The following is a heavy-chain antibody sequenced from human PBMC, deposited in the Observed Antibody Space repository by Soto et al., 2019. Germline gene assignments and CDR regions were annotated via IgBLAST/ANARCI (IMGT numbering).Heavy chain of an antibody. CDR3: ARDPRRGYCSSTSCYTQPAYYYYGMDV. D-gene: IGHD2-2*02. J-gene: IGHJ6*02. Sequence: ASVKVSCKASGGTFSSYAISWVRQAPGQGLEWMGGIIPIFGTANYAQKFQGRVTITADKSTSTAYMELSSLRSEDTAVYYCARDPRRGYCSSTSCYTQPAYYYYGMDVWGQGTMVTVS. CDR2: IIPIFGTA. CDR1: GGTFSSYA. V-gene: IGHV1-69*06.